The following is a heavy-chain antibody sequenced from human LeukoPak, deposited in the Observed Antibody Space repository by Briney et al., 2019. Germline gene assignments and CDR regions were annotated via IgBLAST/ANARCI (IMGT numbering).Heavy chain of an antibody. D-gene: IGHD3-3*01. CDR2: IWYDGSNK. V-gene: IGHV3-33*01. J-gene: IGHJ4*02. Sequence: GGSLRLSCAASGFTFSSYGMHWVRQAPGKGLEWVAVIWYDGSNKYYADSVKGRFIISRDNSKNTLYLQMNSLRAEDTAVYYCARVGGYDFWSGVDYWGQGTLVTVSS. CDR3: ARVGGYDFWSGVDY. CDR1: GFTFSSYG.